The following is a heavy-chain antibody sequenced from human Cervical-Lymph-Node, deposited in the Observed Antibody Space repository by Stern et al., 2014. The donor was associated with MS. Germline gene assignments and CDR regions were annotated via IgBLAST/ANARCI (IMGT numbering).Heavy chain of an antibody. D-gene: IGHD3-10*01. Sequence: QVQLVESGAEVKKPGSSVKVSCKASGGTFSSYAISWVRQAPGQGLKWMGGILPIFGTANYAQKFQGRVTITADESTSTAYMELSSLRSEDTAVYYCARTITMVRGVIIGWFDPWGQGTLVTVSS. CDR3: ARTITMVRGVIIGWFDP. CDR2: ILPIFGTA. CDR1: GGTFSSYA. J-gene: IGHJ5*02. V-gene: IGHV1-69*01.